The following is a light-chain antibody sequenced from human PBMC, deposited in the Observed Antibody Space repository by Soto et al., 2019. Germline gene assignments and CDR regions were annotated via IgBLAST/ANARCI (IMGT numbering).Light chain of an antibody. Sequence: DIQVAQSPSSLSASVGDRVTITCRTSQAINRYLNWYQQTPGRAPKLLIYAASILHSGVPPRFSGSGVGTYFTLTINGLQPEDFTAYCCQQTYDTPITFGQGTRLDI. CDR2: AAS. CDR1: QAINRY. J-gene: IGKJ5*01. V-gene: IGKV1-39*01. CDR3: QQTYDTPIT.